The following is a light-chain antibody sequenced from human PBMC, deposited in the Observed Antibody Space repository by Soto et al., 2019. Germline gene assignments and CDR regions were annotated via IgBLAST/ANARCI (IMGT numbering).Light chain of an antibody. CDR2: SVS. Sequence: DIQMTQSPSSLSASVGDRVTITCRSSQNISRFLNWYQQKQGKAPNLLIYSVSSLRTGVPSRFSGSGSGTDFTLTISSLQPDDSATYYCQQYNSFRALGQGTKVDIK. J-gene: IGKJ1*01. CDR1: QNISRF. V-gene: IGKV1-39*01. CDR3: QQYNSFRA.